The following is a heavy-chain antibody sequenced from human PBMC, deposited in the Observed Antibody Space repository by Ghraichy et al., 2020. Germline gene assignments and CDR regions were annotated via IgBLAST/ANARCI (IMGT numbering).Heavy chain of an antibody. CDR3: TRTSGVFGMGFGFDI. V-gene: IGHV4-39*01. J-gene: IGHJ3*02. D-gene: IGHD3-3*01. Sequence: SETLSLNCSVSGGSISSDGRYWVWIRQPPGRGLEWVGSIYHSGSTYSSPSLESRVTMSVDASRNQFSLRLNSVTATDTAVYYCTRTSGVFGMGFGFDIWGQGTMVAVSS. CDR1: GGSISSDGRY. CDR2: IYHSGST.